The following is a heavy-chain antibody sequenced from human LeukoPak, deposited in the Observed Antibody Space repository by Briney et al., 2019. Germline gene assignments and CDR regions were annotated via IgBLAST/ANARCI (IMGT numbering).Heavy chain of an antibody. V-gene: IGHV3-23*01. Sequence: GGSLRPSCAASGFTFSSYAMSWVRQAPGKGLEWVSAISGSGGSTYYADSVKGRFTISRDNSKNTLYLQMNSLRAEDTAVYYCAKRVGYSYGPALTFDFWGQGTLVTVSS. CDR3: AKRVGYSYGPALTFDF. J-gene: IGHJ4*02. D-gene: IGHD5-18*01. CDR2: ISGSGGST. CDR1: GFTFSSYA.